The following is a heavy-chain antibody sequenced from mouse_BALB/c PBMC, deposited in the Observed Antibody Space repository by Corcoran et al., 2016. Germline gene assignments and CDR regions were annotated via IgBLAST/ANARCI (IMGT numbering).Heavy chain of an antibody. V-gene: IGHV14-1*02. CDR2: IDPENGNT. CDR3: ARRYGYVQFAY. Sequence: EVQLQQSGAELVRPGALVKLSCKASGFNIKDYYMHWVKQRPEQGLEWIGWIDPENGNTIYDPKFQGKASITADTSSNTAYLQLSSLTSEDTAVYYCARRYGYVQFAYWGQGTLVTVSA. J-gene: IGHJ3*01. D-gene: IGHD1-2*01. CDR1: GFNIKDYY.